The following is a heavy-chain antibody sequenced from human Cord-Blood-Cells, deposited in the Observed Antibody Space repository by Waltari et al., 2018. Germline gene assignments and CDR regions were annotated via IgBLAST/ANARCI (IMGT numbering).Heavy chain of an antibody. CDR2: ISPNSGST. J-gene: IGHJ5*02. CDR1: GYPCTAAQ. V-gene: IGHV1-2*04. CDR3: ARARGIAAAGSWFDP. D-gene: IGHD6-13*01. Sequence: QVQLVQSGAEVKKPGASVKASCKASGYPCTAAQLPWVPQAPGQGLEWMGWISPNSGSTNDAQKFQGWVTMTRDTSISTAYMELSRLRSDDTAVYYCARARGIAAAGSWFDPWGQGTLVTVSS.